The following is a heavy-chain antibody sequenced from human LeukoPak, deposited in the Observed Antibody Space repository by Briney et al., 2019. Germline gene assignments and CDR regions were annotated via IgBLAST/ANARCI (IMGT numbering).Heavy chain of an antibody. CDR1: GFTFSSYA. Sequence: GRSLRLSCAASGFTFSSYAMHWVRQAPGKGLEWVAVISYDGSNKYYADSVKGRFTISRDNSKNTLYLQMNSLRAEDTAVYYCAKGGYYDILTGYFNWFDPWGQGTLVTVSS. CDR3: AKGGYYDILTGYFNWFDP. V-gene: IGHV3-30-3*01. CDR2: ISYDGSNK. J-gene: IGHJ5*02. D-gene: IGHD3-9*01.